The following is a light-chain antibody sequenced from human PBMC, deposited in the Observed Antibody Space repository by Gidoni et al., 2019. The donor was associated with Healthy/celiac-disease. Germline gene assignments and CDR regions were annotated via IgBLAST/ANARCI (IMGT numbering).Light chain of an antibody. CDR2: DAS. Sequence: ELVLTQSPATLSLSPGERATLSCRASQSVSSYLAWYQQKPGQAPRLLIYDASNRATGIPARFSGSGSGTDFPLTISSLEPEDFAVYYCQQRSNWHRAWTFGQGTKVEIK. CDR3: QQRSNWHRAWT. V-gene: IGKV3-11*01. J-gene: IGKJ1*01. CDR1: QSVSSY.